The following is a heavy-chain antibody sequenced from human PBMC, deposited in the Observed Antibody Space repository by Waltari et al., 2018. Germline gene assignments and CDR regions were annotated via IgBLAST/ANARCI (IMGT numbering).Heavy chain of an antibody. Sequence: QVQLVEAGGGLVKPGGSLRLSCAVSGFPFSDYYRSGIRQPPGKGLEWVSYISSSGSTIYYADSVKGRFTISRDNAKNSLYLQMNSLRAEDTAVYYCARDSAVVVTAIGWFDPWGQGTLVTVSS. CDR1: GFPFSDYY. J-gene: IGHJ5*02. CDR2: ISSSGSTI. V-gene: IGHV3-11*01. CDR3: ARDSAVVVTAIGWFDP. D-gene: IGHD2-21*02.